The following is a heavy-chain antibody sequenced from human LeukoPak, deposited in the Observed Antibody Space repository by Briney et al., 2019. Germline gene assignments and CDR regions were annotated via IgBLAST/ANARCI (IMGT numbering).Heavy chain of an antibody. CDR2: ISYDGSNK. Sequence: GGSLRLSCAASGFTFSSYGMHWVRQAPGKGLEWVAVISYDGSNKYYADSVKGRFTISRDNSKNTLYLQMNSLRAEDTTVYYCAKDYSGYDEGDAFDIWGQGTMVTVSS. CDR1: GFTFSSYG. V-gene: IGHV3-30*18. D-gene: IGHD5-12*01. CDR3: AKDYSGYDEGDAFDI. J-gene: IGHJ3*02.